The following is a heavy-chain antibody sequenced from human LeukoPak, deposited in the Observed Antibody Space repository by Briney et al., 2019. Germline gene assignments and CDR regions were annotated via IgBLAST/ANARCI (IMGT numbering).Heavy chain of an antibody. J-gene: IGHJ4*02. CDR2: ISYDGSYK. Sequence: GGSLRLSCAASGFTFSSYAMHWVRQAPGKGLKWVAVISYDGSYKYYADSVKGRLTISRDSSKNTLFLQMNRLRPEDAAVYYCAKAPVTTCRGAFCYPFDYWGLGTLVTVSS. CDR1: GFTFSSYA. V-gene: IGHV3-30*04. CDR3: AKAPVTTCRGAFCYPFDY. D-gene: IGHD2-15*01.